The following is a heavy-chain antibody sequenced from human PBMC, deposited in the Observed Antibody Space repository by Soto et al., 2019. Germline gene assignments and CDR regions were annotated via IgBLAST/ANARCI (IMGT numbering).Heavy chain of an antibody. CDR1: GYTFTSYG. Sequence: QVQLVQSGAEVKKPGASVKVSCKASGYTFTSYGISWVRQAPGQGLEWMGWISAYNGNTNYAQKPQGRVSITPDTSTSTAYMELRSLRSHYTDVSYCGREPSYDGASPRYFDLWGRGTLVTVSS. D-gene: IGHD1-1*01. CDR2: ISAYNGNT. J-gene: IGHJ2*01. CDR3: GREPSYDGASPRYFDL. V-gene: IGHV1-18*01.